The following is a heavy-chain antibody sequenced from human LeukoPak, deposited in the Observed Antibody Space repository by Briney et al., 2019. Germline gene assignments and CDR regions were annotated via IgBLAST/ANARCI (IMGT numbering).Heavy chain of an antibody. D-gene: IGHD4-23*01. Sequence: PGGSLRLSCAASGFTFSAYEMNWVRQAPGKGLEWGSYIGSSGSTVYYADSVKGRFTISRDNAKNSLYMQMESLRDEDTAIYYCARDTLEYSNSPDALDIWGQGTMVTVSS. J-gene: IGHJ3*02. V-gene: IGHV3-48*03. CDR2: IGSSGSTV. CDR3: ARDTLEYSNSPDALDI. CDR1: GFTFSAYE.